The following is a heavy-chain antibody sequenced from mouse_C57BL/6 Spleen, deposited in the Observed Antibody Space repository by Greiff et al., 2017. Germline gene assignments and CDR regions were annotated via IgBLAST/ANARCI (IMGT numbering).Heavy chain of an antibody. J-gene: IGHJ4*01. CDR1: GYNIKNTY. CDR2: IDPANGYT. CDR3: AGSDGNYLYYYAMDY. V-gene: IGHV14-3*01. Sequence: VQLQQSVAELVRPGASVKLSCTASGYNIKNTYMHWVKQRPAPGLEWIGRIDPANGYTKYAPKFQGTSTIHADTSSNTASLQLSSLTSEDTAIYYCAGSDGNYLYYYAMDYWGQGTSVTVSA. D-gene: IGHD2-1*01.